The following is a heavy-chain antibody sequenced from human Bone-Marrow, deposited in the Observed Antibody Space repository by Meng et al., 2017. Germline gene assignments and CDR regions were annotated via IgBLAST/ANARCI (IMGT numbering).Heavy chain of an antibody. CDR3: AKDDTGYSSSRYGYYYYGMDV. J-gene: IGHJ6*02. V-gene: IGHV3-23*01. CDR2: ISGSGGST. CDR1: GFTFSSYA. Sequence: GESLKISCAASGFTFSSYAISWVRQAPGKGLEWVSAISGSGGSTYYADSVKGRFTISRDNSKNTLYLQMNSLRAEDTAVYCCAKDDTGYSSSRYGYYYYGMDVWGQGTTVTVSS. D-gene: IGHD6-13*01.